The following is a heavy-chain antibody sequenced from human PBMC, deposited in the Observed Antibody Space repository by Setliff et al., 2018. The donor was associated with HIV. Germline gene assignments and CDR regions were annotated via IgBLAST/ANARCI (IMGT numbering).Heavy chain of an antibody. V-gene: IGHV3-11*04. CDR2: ITSSGRGI. D-gene: IGHD2-15*01. CDR3: ERGQRNCGGGKCYYHMELLCVICNTKDRDDASHPLKPLARGLSHPADTIAAEGASRSLAGDLH. J-gene: IGHJ1*01. Sequence: GGSLRLSCAASGFVLANYDISWVRQAPGKGLEWVSYITSSGRGIYYAESVKGRFTISRDNAKNSLFLQMNSVRGHDTALYYCERGQRNCGGGKCYYHMELLCVICNTKDRDDASHPLKPLARGLSHPADTIAAEGASRSLAGDLHWG. CDR1: GFVLANYD.